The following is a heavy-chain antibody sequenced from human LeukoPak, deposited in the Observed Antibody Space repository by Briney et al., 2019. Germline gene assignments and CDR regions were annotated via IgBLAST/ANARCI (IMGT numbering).Heavy chain of an antibody. CDR3: AKITIFGVVSSPFDY. Sequence: PGGSLRLSCAASGFTFSSYGMHWVRWAPGKGLEWVAVISYDGSNKYYADSVKGRFTISRDNSKNTLYLQMNSLRAEDTAVYYCAKITIFGVVSSPFDYWGQGTLVTVSS. CDR1: GFTFSSYG. V-gene: IGHV3-30*18. D-gene: IGHD3-3*01. CDR2: ISYDGSNK. J-gene: IGHJ4*02.